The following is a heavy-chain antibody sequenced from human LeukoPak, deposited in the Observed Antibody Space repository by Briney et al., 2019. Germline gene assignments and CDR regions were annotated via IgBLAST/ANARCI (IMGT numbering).Heavy chain of an antibody. V-gene: IGHV1-18*04. CDR3: ARVDGSGPRFDP. CDR1: GYTFTGYY. CDR2: INAYNGNT. D-gene: IGHD3-3*01. J-gene: IGHJ5*02. Sequence: GASVKVSCKASGYTFTGYYMHWVRQAPGQGLEWMGWINAYNGNTNYAQKLQGRVTMTTDTSTSTAYMELRSLRSDDTAVYYCARVDGSGPRFDPWGQGTLVTVSS.